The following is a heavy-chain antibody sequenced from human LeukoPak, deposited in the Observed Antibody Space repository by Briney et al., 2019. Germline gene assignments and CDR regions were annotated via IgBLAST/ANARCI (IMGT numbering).Heavy chain of an antibody. Sequence: GGSLRLSCAPSGFTSSSYTMSWVRQAPGKGLEWVSAIIGSVGSTYYADSVKGRFTISRDQSKKPPYLRMNSLRAEDTAVYYCAKASWIQLWLTDGWGQGTLVTVSA. CDR1: GFTSSSYT. V-gene: IGHV3-23*01. CDR2: IIGSVGST. J-gene: IGHJ4*02. CDR3: AKASWIQLWLTDG. D-gene: IGHD5-18*01.